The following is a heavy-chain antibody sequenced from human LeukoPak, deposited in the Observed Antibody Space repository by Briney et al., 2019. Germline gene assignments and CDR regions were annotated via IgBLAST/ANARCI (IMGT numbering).Heavy chain of an antibody. CDR3: ARGKPVYFYGPGSYLASPFDS. CDR1: GYTFTSYG. D-gene: IGHD3-10*01. Sequence: ASVKVSCKASGYTFTSYGISWVRQAPGQGLECMGWISTYNGNTNYAQMLQGRITMTTDTSTSTAYMELRSLRSDVTAVYYCARGKPVYFYGPGSYLASPFDSWGQGTLVTVSS. J-gene: IGHJ4*02. V-gene: IGHV1-18*01. CDR2: ISTYNGNT.